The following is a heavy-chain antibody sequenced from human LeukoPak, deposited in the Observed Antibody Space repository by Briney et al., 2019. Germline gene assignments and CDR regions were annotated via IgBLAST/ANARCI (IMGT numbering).Heavy chain of an antibody. CDR2: IHYSGTT. D-gene: IGHD5-18*01. J-gene: IGHJ6*03. Sequence: SETLSLTCTVSGGSFTTYWRWIRQPPGKGLEWIGSIHYSGTTSYNPYLKSRVTISGDTSKKQFSLNLSSVTAADTAVYYCARRTRSFSYTYGDAYYYYYMDFWGKGTTVIVS. CDR1: GGSFTTY. V-gene: IGHV4-59*08. CDR3: ARRTRSFSYTYGDAYYYYYMDF.